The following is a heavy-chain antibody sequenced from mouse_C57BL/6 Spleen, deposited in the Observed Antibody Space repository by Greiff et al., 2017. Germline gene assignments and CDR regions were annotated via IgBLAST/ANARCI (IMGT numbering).Heavy chain of an antibody. V-gene: IGHV1-9*01. J-gene: IGHJ4*01. CDR1: GYTFTGYW. Sequence: QFQLQQSGAELMKPGASVKLSCKAPGYTFTGYWIEWVKQRPGHGLEWIGEILPGSGSTNYNEKFKGKATFTADTSSNTAYMQLSSLTTENSAIYYCASPTIVTTRAMDYWGQGTSVTVSS. CDR2: ILPGSGST. CDR3: ASPTIVTTRAMDY. D-gene: IGHD2-5*01.